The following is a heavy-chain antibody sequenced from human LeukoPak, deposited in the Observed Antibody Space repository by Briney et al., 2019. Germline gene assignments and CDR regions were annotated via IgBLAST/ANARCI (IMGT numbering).Heavy chain of an antibody. CDR2: ISNDGNNK. Sequence: PGGSLRLSCAASGFTFSNYAMHWVRQAPGKGLEWVAVISNDGNNKYYADSVKGRFTISRDNSKNTLYLHMSSLGAEDTAIYYCAKTAPYYLDYWGQGALVTVSS. CDR3: AKTAPYYLDY. V-gene: IGHV3-30-3*02. D-gene: IGHD5-18*01. J-gene: IGHJ4*02. CDR1: GFTFSNYA.